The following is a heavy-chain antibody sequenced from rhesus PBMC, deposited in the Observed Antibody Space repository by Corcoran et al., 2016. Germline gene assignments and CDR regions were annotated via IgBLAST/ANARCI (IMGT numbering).Heavy chain of an antibody. J-gene: IGHJ2*01. CDR3: ARLTGNYWYFDL. Sequence: QVQLQESGPGLLKPSETLSLTCAVSGASFRTNCWGGSRQSPGKGREWVGEIPGNSGTTHNNPSRKSRVTISRDASKNQLSLKVNSVTAADTAVYHCARLTGNYWYFDLWGPGTPVVISS. CDR2: IPGNSGTT. CDR1: GASFRTNC. V-gene: IGHV4-80*01. D-gene: IGHD4-17*01.